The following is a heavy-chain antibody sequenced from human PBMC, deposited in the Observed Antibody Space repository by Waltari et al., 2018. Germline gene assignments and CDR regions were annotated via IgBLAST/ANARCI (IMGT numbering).Heavy chain of an antibody. V-gene: IGHV3-48*03. CDR3: ARDFYYGSGRFDY. J-gene: IGHJ4*02. CDR2: ISSSGTTI. Sequence: EVQLEESGGGLVQPGGSLRLSCAASGFTFSNYEMNWVRQAPGRGLEWVSYISSSGTTIYYADSVKGRFTISRDNAKNSLVLQMNSLRAEDTAVYYCARDFYYGSGRFDYWGQGTLVTVSS. CDR1: GFTFSNYE. D-gene: IGHD3-10*01.